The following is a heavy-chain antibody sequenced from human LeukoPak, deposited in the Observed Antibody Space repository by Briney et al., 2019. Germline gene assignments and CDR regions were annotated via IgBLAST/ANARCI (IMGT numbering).Heavy chain of an antibody. Sequence: QAGGSLRLSCEASGFTFSAYAMTWVRQAPGKGLERVANIMPDGSGKYYADSVKGRLSISRDNAKDSLYLQMNSLRGDDTAVYYCARESFEYWGQGVLVTVSS. CDR2: IMPDGSGK. V-gene: IGHV3-7*04. CDR3: ARESFEY. J-gene: IGHJ4*02. CDR1: GFTFSAYA.